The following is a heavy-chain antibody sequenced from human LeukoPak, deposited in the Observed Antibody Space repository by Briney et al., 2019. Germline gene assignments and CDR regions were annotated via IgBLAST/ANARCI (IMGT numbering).Heavy chain of an antibody. CDR1: GYTFTSYG. V-gene: IGHV1-18*01. D-gene: IGHD3-22*01. CDR2: ISAYNGDT. Sequence: ASVKVSCKASGYTFTSYGISWVRQAPGQGLEWMGWISAYNGDTNYAQKLQGRVTMTRDTSISTAYMELSRLRSDDTAVYYCARDLSSYYYDSSGYPGGLDYWGQGTLVTVSS. CDR3: ARDLSSYYYDSSGYPGGLDY. J-gene: IGHJ4*02.